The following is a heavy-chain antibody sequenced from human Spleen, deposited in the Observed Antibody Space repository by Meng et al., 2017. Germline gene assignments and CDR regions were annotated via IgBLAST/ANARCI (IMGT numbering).Heavy chain of an antibody. D-gene: IGHD3-9*01. CDR1: GFTFSSYE. V-gene: IGHV3-48*03. J-gene: IGHJ4*02. CDR3: AKSYDILTGYYSPFDY. CDR2: ISSSGSTI. Sequence: GESLKISCAASGFTFSSYEMNWVRQAPGKGLEWVSYISSSGSTIYYADSVKGRFTISRDNAKNSLYLQMNSLRAEDTAVYYCAKSYDILTGYYSPFDYWGQGTLVTVSS.